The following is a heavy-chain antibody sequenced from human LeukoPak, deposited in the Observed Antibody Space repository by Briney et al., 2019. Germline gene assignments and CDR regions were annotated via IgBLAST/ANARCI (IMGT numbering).Heavy chain of an antibody. CDR1: GYSFTSYW. V-gene: IGHV5-51*01. J-gene: IGHJ4*02. D-gene: IGHD3-22*01. CDR3: ARRKHPPNYYDSSGYFDY. CDR2: IYPGDSDT. Sequence: GESLKIFCKGSGYSFTSYWIGWVRQMPGKGLEWMGIIYPGDSDTRYSPSFQGQVTISADKSISTAYLQWSSLKASDTAMYYCARRKHPPNYYDSSGYFDYWGQGTLVTVSS.